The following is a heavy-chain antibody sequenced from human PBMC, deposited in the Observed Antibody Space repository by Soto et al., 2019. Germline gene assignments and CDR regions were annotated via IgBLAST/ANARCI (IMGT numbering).Heavy chain of an antibody. CDR1: GFSLSTRGVG. D-gene: IGHD5-18*01. CDR3: AHRPRGYSYHFDY. J-gene: IGHJ4*02. CDR2: LYCDDDE. Sequence: QITLKESGPTLVKPTQTLTLTCTFSGFSLSTRGVGVGWIRQPPGKALEWLALLYCDDDEGYSPSLKSRLTISKYTSKNQGVLTMTNMDPGDTASYYCAHRPRGYSYHFDYWGQGTLVTVSS. V-gene: IGHV2-5*02.